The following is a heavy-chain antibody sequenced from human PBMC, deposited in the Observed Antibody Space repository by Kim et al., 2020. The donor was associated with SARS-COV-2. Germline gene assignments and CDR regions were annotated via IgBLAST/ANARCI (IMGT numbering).Heavy chain of an antibody. CDR3: TRDIVGAGALVDY. CDR2: ISTGGGGL. Sequence: GGSLRLSCAASGFTLSSYGMNWVRQAPGKGLEWVSRISTGGGGLNYADSVKGRFTISRDNAKNTLYLQMNSLRLEDTAVYYCTRDIVGAGALVDYWGEGT. D-gene: IGHD1-26*01. CDR1: GFTLSSYG. V-gene: IGHV3-74*01. J-gene: IGHJ4*02.